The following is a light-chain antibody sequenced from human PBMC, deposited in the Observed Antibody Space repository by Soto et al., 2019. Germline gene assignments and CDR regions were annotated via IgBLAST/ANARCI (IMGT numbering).Light chain of an antibody. Sequence: EIVMTQSPATLSVSPGERVTLSCRASRTVGSKLAWYQQKPGQAPRLLISDASTRATGIPARFSGSGSGTAFTLTISSLQSEDFAVYYWQQYSNWKTFGQGTKLEIK. V-gene: IGKV3-15*01. CDR1: RTVGSK. CDR3: QQYSNWKT. J-gene: IGKJ2*01. CDR2: DAS.